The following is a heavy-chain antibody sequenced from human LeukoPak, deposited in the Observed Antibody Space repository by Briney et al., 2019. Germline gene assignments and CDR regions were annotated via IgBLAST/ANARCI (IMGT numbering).Heavy chain of an antibody. CDR3: ARDSPGTTYNWFDP. V-gene: IGHV1-2*02. Sequence: ASVKVSCKASGYTFTTHGIAWVRQAPGQGLEWMGWINPNSGGTNYAQKFQGRVTMTRDTSISTAYMELSRLRSDDTAVYYCARDSPGTTYNWFDPWGQGTLVTVSS. D-gene: IGHD1-7*01. CDR1: GYTFTTHG. J-gene: IGHJ5*02. CDR2: INPNSGGT.